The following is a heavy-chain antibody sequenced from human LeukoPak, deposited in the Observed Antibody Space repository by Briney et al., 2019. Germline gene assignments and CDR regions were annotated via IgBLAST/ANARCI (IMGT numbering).Heavy chain of an antibody. CDR1: GGSISSGDYY. CDR2: IYYSGST. V-gene: IGHV4-30-4*08. J-gene: IGHJ3*02. D-gene: IGHD1-20*01. CDR3: ARAGNWNDGDAFDI. Sequence: KPSLTLTLTCTVSGGSISSGDYYWSWIRQPPGKGLEWIGYIYYSGSTYYNPPLKSRVTISVDTSKNQFSLKLSSVTAADTAVYYCARAGNWNDGDAFDIWGQGTMVTVSS.